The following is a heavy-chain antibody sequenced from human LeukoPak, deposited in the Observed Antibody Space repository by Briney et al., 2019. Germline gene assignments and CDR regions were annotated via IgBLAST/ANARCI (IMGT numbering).Heavy chain of an antibody. D-gene: IGHD6-19*01. CDR1: GFTFSSYE. CDR2: ISSSGSTI. V-gene: IGHV3-48*03. CDR3: ARDNTPLGRWLVSVRANWFDP. Sequence: PGGSLRLSCAASGFTFSSYEMNWVRQAPGKGLEWVSYISSSGSTIYYADSVKGRFTISRDNAKNSLYLQMNSLRAEDTAVYYCARDNTPLGRWLVSVRANWFDPWGQGTLVTVSS. J-gene: IGHJ5*02.